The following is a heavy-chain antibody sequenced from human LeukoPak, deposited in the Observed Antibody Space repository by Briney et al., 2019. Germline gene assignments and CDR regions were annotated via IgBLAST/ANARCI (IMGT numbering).Heavy chain of an antibody. CDR1: GGSISSYY. Sequence: SESLSLTCTVSGGSISSYYWSWIRQPPGKGLEWIGYIYYSGSTNYNPSLKSRVTISVDTSKNQFSLKLSSVTAADTAVYYRARRGYYGSVYAFDIWGQGTMVTVSS. V-gene: IGHV4-59*01. D-gene: IGHD3-10*01. CDR2: IYYSGST. CDR3: ARRGYYGSVYAFDI. J-gene: IGHJ3*02.